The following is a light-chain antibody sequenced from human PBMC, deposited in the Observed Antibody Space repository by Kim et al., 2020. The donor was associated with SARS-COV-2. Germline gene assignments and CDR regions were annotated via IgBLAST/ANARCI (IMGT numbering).Light chain of an antibody. Sequence: GQSVTSSGSGSSSTVGRHFVNWYQQLPGTAPKVFIYNDNQRPSGVPDRFSGSRSGTSASLAISGLQSEDEADYYCATWDVTLNGWVFGGGTKLTVL. V-gene: IGLV1-44*01. CDR3: ATWDVTLNGWV. CDR2: NDN. CDR1: SSTVGRHF. J-gene: IGLJ3*02.